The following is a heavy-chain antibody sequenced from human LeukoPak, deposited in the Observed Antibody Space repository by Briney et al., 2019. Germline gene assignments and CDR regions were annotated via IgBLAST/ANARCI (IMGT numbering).Heavy chain of an antibody. V-gene: IGHV3-30*02. J-gene: IGHJ5*02. Sequence: GGSLRLSCAASGFTFSSYGMHWVRQAPGKGLEWVAFIRYDGSNKYYADSVKGRFTISRDNSKNTLYLQMNSLRAEDTAVYYCARGGAIAAPFDWFDPWGQGTLVTVSS. CDR3: ARGGAIAAPFDWFDP. D-gene: IGHD6-13*01. CDR2: IRYDGSNK. CDR1: GFTFSSYG.